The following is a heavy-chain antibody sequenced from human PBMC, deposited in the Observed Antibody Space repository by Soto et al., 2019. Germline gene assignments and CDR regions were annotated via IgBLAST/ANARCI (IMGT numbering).Heavy chain of an antibody. CDR2: ISGNSRDT. J-gene: IGHJ4*02. D-gene: IGHD2-2*03. CDR1: GLTFSDYY. V-gene: IGHV3-11*03. CDR3: APGPRRLDY. Sequence: PGGSLILSCVASGLTFSDYYLSWIRQAPGKEPESLSYISGNSRDTNYADSVKRRFTISKDNAKNSVFLQMNILTAEDTAVYYCAPGPRRLDYWGKGSLVIVSS.